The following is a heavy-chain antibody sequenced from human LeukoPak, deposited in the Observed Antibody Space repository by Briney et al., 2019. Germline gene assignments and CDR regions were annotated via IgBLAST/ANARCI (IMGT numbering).Heavy chain of an antibody. D-gene: IGHD3-16*01. CDR1: GGSVSSGSYY. V-gene: IGHV4-61*01. J-gene: IGHJ4*02. CDR3: ARGRLNGLGY. CDR2: IYYSGST. Sequence: SETLSLTCTVSGGSVSSGSYYWSWIRQPPGKGLEWIGYIYYSGSTNYNPSLKSRVTTSVDTSKNQFSLKLSSVTAADTAVYYCARGRLNGLGYWGQGTLVTVSS.